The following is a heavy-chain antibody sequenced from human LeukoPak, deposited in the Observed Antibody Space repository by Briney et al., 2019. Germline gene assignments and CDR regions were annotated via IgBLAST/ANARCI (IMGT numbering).Heavy chain of an antibody. V-gene: IGHV3-30*02. CDR3: AKDYGITGTGGAWLDP. Sequence: GGSLRLSCAAPGFTFNSYGMHWVGQVPARGREGVAFIRYVGGNKYYAHSVKGRFAISRDNSKNTLYLQMNSLRAEDTAAYYCAKDYGITGTGGAWLDPWGQGTLVTVSS. CDR2: IRYVGGNK. D-gene: IGHD1-20*01. J-gene: IGHJ5*02. CDR1: GFTFNSYG.